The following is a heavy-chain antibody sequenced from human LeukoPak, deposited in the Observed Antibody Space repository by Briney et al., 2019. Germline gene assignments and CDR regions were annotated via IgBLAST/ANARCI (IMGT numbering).Heavy chain of an antibody. D-gene: IGHD1-26*01. CDR3: AKTSDSGSYSN. CDR2: ISYDGGDK. V-gene: IGHV3-30*18. Sequence: RAGGSLRLSCAASGFSFNNYAMYWVRQAPGKGLEWVALISYDGGDKYYAESMKGRITISRDNSKNTLYLQMNSLRAEDTAVYYCAKTSDSGSYSNWGQGTLVTVSS. CDR1: GFSFNNYA. J-gene: IGHJ4*02.